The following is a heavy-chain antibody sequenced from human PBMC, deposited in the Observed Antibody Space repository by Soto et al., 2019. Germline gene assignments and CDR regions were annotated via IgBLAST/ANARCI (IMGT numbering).Heavy chain of an antibody. V-gene: IGHV3-7*03. Sequence: GGSLRLSCAASGFTFSSYWMSWVRQAPGKGLEWVANIKQDGSEKYYVDSVKGRFTISRDNAKNSLCLQMNSLRAEGTAVYYCASDYCSGGSCYQLYWGQGTLVTVSS. D-gene: IGHD2-15*01. CDR3: ASDYCSGGSCYQLY. J-gene: IGHJ4*02. CDR1: GFTFSSYW. CDR2: IKQDGSEK.